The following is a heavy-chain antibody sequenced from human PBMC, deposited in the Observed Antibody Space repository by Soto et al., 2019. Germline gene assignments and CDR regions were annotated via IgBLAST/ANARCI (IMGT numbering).Heavy chain of an antibody. CDR1: GFSLSTSGVG. CDR2: IYWDDDK. J-gene: IGHJ6*02. V-gene: IGHV2-5*02. CDR3: APHGYYSYGLDV. Sequence: QITLKESGPTLVKPTQTLTLTCTFSGFSLSTSGVGVGWIRQPPRKALEWLALIYWDDDKRYSPSLKSRLTISKDTSKNQVVLTMTNMDPVDTATYYCAPHGYYSYGLDVWGQGTTVTVSS.